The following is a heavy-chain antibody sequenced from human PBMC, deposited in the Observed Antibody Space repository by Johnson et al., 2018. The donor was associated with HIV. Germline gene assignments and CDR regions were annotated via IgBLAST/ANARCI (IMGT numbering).Heavy chain of an antibody. J-gene: IGHJ3*02. D-gene: IGHD3-22*01. Sequence: VQLVESGGGVVPPGTSLRVSCAASGFTFSSFAMHWVRQAPGKGLEWVSGINWNGGGTGYADSVKGRFTISRDNAKNSLYLQMNSLRAEDTAVYYCARAPGVYYDSSGYHDAFDIWGQGTMVTVYS. CDR3: ARAPGVYYDSSGYHDAFDI. V-gene: IGHV3-20*04. CDR1: GFTFSSFA. CDR2: INWNGGGT.